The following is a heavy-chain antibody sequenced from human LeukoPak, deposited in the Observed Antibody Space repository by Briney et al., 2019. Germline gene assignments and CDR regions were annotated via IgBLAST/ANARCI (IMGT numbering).Heavy chain of an antibody. CDR1: GYTFTSYY. Sequence: ASVKVSCKASGYTFTSYYMHWVRQAPGQGLEWMGIINPSGGSTSYAQKFQGRVTMTRDTSTSTVYMELSSVTAADTAVYYCARHRTAALLFDYWGQGTLVTVSS. CDR2: INPSGGST. D-gene: IGHD6-13*01. J-gene: IGHJ4*02. CDR3: ARHRTAALLFDY. V-gene: IGHV1-46*01.